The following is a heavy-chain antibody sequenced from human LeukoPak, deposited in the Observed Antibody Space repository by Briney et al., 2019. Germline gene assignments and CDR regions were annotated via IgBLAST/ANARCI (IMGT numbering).Heavy chain of an antibody. D-gene: IGHD2-2*01. CDR1: GGSISSGSCY. V-gene: IGHV4-31*03. J-gene: IGHJ6*02. CDR2: IYYSGST. Sequence: SETLSLTCTVSGGSISSGSCYWSWIRQHPGKGLEWIGYIYYSGSTYYNPSLKSRVTISVDTSKNQFSLKLSSVTAADTAVYYCARGEEDIVVVPAGGMDIWGQGTTVTVSS. CDR3: ARGEEDIVVVPAGGMDI.